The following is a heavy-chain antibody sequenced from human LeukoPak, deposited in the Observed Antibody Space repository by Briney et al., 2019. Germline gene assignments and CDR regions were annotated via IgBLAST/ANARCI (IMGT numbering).Heavy chain of an antibody. CDR2: ISYDGSNK. V-gene: IGHV3-30*03. Sequence: PGGSLRLSCAASGFTFSSYGMHWVRQAPGKGLEWVAVISYDGSNKYYADSVKSRFTISRDNSKNTLYLQMNSLRAEDTAVYYCARQWLFGYWGQGTLVTVSS. D-gene: IGHD3-22*01. CDR1: GFTFSSYG. J-gene: IGHJ4*02. CDR3: ARQWLFGY.